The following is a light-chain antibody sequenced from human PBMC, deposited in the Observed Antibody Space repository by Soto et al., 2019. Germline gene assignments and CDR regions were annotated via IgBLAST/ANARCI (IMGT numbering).Light chain of an antibody. V-gene: IGLV2-14*01. CDR2: EVS. CDR1: SSDVGGYNY. J-gene: IGLJ1*01. Sequence: QSVLAQPASVSGSPGQSITISCTGTSSDVGGYNYVSWYQHYPGKVPKLMIYEVSNRPSGVSNRFSASKSGNTASLTISGLQAEDEADYYCSSYTTSSPYVFGTGTKVTVL. CDR3: SSYTTSSPYV.